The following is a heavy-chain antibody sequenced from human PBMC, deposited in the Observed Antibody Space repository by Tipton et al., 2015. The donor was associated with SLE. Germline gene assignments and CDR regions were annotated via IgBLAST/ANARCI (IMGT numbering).Heavy chain of an antibody. D-gene: IGHD6-6*01. J-gene: IGHJ6*03. CDR3: ARDRGIAARPSYYYSYMDV. V-gene: IGHV4-59*01. Sequence: TLSLTCTVSGGSISSYYWSWIRQPPGKGLEWIGYIYYSGSTNYNPSLKSRVTISVDTSKNQFSLKLSSVTAADTAVYYCARDRGIAARPSYYYSYMDVWGKGSTVTVSS. CDR1: GGSISSYY. CDR2: IYYSGST.